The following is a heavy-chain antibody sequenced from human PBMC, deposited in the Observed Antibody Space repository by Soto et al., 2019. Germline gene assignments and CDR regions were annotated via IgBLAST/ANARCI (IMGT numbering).Heavy chain of an antibody. CDR2: ISGSGGST. D-gene: IGHD2-15*01. CDR1: GFTFSSYA. Sequence: VGSLRLSCAASGFTFSSYAMSWVRQAPGKGLEWVSVISGSGGSTYYADSVKGRFTISRDNSKNTLYLQMNSLRAEDTAVYYCAILPGDCSGGSCYSIYFQHWGQGTLVTVSS. J-gene: IGHJ1*01. CDR3: AILPGDCSGGSCYSIYFQH. V-gene: IGHV3-23*01.